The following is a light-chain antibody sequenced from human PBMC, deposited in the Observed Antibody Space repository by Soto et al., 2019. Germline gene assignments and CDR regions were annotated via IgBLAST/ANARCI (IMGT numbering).Light chain of an antibody. CDR1: SSDVGNYNL. J-gene: IGLJ2*01. Sequence: QSALTQPASVSGSPGQSITISCTGTSSDVGNYNLVSWYQQHPAKAPKLMIYEGSKRPSGVSNRFSGSKSGNTASLTISGPQAEDEPDYYFCSYAASTTFPVLFGGGPKLTVL. CDR3: CSYAASTTFPVL. V-gene: IGLV2-23*03. CDR2: EGS.